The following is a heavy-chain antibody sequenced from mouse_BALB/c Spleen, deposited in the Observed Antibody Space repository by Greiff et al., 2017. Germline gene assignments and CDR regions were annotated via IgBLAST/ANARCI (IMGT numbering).Heavy chain of an antibody. CDR2: ISSGGGNT. J-gene: IGHJ4*01. Sequence: EVKLVESGGGLVKPGGSLKLSCAASGFTFSSYTMSWVHQTPEKRLEWVATISSGGGNTYYPDSVKGRFTISRDNAKNNLYLQMSSLRSEDTALYYCARWGGLHAMDYWGQGTSVTVSS. CDR1: GFTFSSYT. V-gene: IGHV5-9*03. D-gene: IGHD2-2*01. CDR3: ARWGGLHAMDY.